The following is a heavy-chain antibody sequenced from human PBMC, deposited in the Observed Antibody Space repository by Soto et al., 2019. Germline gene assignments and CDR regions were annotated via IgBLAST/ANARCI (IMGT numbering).Heavy chain of an antibody. J-gene: IGHJ4*02. CDR1: GGTFNSYA. V-gene: IGHV1-69*12. D-gene: IGHD5-12*01. Sequence: QVLLVQSGAEVKKPGSSVKVSCKASGGTFNSYAFSWVRQAPGQELEWMGGIIPIFGTPNYAQKFQGRVTITADESTSTAYMELSGLRSEDTAVYYCASRSENGYNYDFDYWGQGTLVTVSS. CDR2: IIPIFGTP. CDR3: ASRSENGYNYDFDY.